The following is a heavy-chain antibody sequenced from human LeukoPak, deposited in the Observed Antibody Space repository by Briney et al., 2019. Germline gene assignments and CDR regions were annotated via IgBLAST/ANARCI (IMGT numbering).Heavy chain of an antibody. CDR3: AKRGVVIRVILVGFHKEAYYFDS. V-gene: IGHV3-23*01. Sequence: GGSLRLSCAVSGITLSNYGMSWVRQAPGEVREWVAGISGSGGRTNYADAGKGRFTISRDNAKNTLFLQMHSLRVEDTAVYFCAKRGVVIRVILVGFHKEAYYFDSWGQGALVTVSS. CDR2: ISGSGGRT. CDR1: GITLSNYG. D-gene: IGHD3-22*01. J-gene: IGHJ4*02.